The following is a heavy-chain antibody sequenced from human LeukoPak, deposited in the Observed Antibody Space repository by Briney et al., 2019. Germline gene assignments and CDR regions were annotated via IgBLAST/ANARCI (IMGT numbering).Heavy chain of an antibody. J-gene: IGHJ4*02. D-gene: IGHD6-13*01. Sequence: PSETLSLTCAVSGGSISSGGYSWSWIRQPPGKGLEWIGYIYHSGSTYYNPSLKSRVTISVDRSKNQFSLKLSSVTAADTAVYYCARAPWSSSWFLDYWGQGTLVTVSS. CDR1: GGSISSGGYS. V-gene: IGHV4-30-2*01. CDR2: IYHSGST. CDR3: ARAPWSSSWFLDY.